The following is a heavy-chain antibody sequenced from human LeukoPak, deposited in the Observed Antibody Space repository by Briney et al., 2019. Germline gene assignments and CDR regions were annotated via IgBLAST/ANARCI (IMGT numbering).Heavy chain of an antibody. CDR3: ARDHYYDSSGYYHEYFDY. J-gene: IGHJ4*02. D-gene: IGHD3-22*01. Sequence: PGRSLRLSCAASGFLFSNYAMSWVRQAPGKGLECVSVISGDGGTTYYADSVKGRFTISRDNAKNSLYLQMNSLRAEDTAVYYCARDHYYDSSGYYHEYFDYWGQGTLVTVSS. CDR1: GFLFSNYA. V-gene: IGHV3-23*01. CDR2: ISGDGGTT.